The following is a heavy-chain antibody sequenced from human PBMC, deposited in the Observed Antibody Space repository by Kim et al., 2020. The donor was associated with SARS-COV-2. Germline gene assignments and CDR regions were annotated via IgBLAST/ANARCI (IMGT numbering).Heavy chain of an antibody. Sequence: SETLSLTCTVSGGSISSSSYYWGWIRQPPGKGLEWIGSIYYSGSTYYNPSLKSRVTISVDTSKNQFSLKLSSVTAADTAVYYCARSHYYDSSGYYVGAFDIWGQGTMVTVSS. CDR3: ARSHYYDSSGYYVGAFDI. D-gene: IGHD3-22*01. CDR1: GGSISSSSYY. CDR2: IYYSGST. V-gene: IGHV4-39*01. J-gene: IGHJ3*02.